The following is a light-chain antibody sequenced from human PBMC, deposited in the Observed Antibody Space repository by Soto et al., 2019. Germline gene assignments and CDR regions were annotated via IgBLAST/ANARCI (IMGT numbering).Light chain of an antibody. V-gene: IGKV3-20*01. J-gene: IGKJ4*01. CDR1: QSVSSSY. CDR3: QQYGSSRGT. Sequence: EIVLTQSPGTLSLSPGERATLSCRASQSVSSSYLAWYQQKPGQAPRLLIYGASSRATVIPDRFSGSGSGTDFTLTISRLEPEDFAVYYCQQYGSSRGTFGGGTKVEIK. CDR2: GAS.